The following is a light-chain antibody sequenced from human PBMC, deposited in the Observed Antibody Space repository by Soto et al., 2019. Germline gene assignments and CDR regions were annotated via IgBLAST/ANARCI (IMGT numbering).Light chain of an antibody. J-gene: IGLJ2*01. CDR3: CSLEGSNALVV. Sequence: QSVLTQPASVSGSPGQSITVSCTGTKNNLGSYDLVSWYQKYPDKAPTLLIYEATKRPSGISDRFSGSKSGFTASLTISGLRVEDEAEYYCCSLEGSNALVVFGGGTKLTVL. V-gene: IGLV2-23*01. CDR1: KNNLGSYDL. CDR2: EAT.